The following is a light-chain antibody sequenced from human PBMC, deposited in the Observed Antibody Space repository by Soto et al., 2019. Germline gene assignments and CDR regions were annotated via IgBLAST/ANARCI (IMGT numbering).Light chain of an antibody. J-gene: IGLJ1*01. V-gene: IGLV2-11*01. CDR2: DVS. CDR1: SSDVGGYNY. Sequence: SVLTQPRSVSGSPGHSVTISCTGTSSDVGGYNYVSWYQQHPGKAPKLMISDVSKRPSGVPDRFSGSKSGNTASLTISGLQAEDEAHYYCCSFSGGPYVFGNGTRSP. CDR3: CSFSGGPYV.